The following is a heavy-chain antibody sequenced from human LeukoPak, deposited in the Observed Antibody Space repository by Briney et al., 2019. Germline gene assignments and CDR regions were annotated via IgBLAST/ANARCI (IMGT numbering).Heavy chain of an antibody. CDR2: IIPILGIA. CDR3: ARSGMVAPHDAFDI. CDR1: GGTFSSYA. Sequence: GASVKVSCKASGGTFSSYAISWVRQAPGLGLEWMGRIIPILGIANYAQKFQGRVTITADKSTSTAYMELSSLRSEDTAVYYCARSGMVAPHDAFDIWGQGTMVTVSS. D-gene: IGHD1-26*01. V-gene: IGHV1-69*04. J-gene: IGHJ3*02.